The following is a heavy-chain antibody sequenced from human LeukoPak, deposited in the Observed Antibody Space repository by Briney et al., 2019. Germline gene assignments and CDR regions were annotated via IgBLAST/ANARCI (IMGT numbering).Heavy chain of an antibody. CDR3: ARSGRDGYNYCNY. Sequence: GGSLRLSCAASGFTFSDYYMTWIRQAPGKGLEWVSYITSSGSTIYYADSVKGRFTISRDNAKNSLYLQMNSLRAEDTAVYYCARSGRDGYNYCNYWGQGTLVTVSS. CDR2: ITSSGSTI. CDR1: GFTFSDYY. V-gene: IGHV3-11*04. D-gene: IGHD5-24*01. J-gene: IGHJ4*02.